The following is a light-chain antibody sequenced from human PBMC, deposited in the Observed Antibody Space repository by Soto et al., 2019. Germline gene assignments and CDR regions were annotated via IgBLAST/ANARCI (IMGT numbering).Light chain of an antibody. CDR3: QQSDSSPWT. CDR2: AAS. Sequence: MAQFPETLAVSVGERATIKCRSRQSLLHSSDNSTSLNWYQRKPGTAPKLLIYAASSLQSGVPSRFSGSGSGTDLTITISSLQPEDCETYYCQQSDSSPWTFGQGTKVDIK. CDR1: QSLLHSSDNSTS. V-gene: IGKV1-39*01. J-gene: IGKJ1*01.